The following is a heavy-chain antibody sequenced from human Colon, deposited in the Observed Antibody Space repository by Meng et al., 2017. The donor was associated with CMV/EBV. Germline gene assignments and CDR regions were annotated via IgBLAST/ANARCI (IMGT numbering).Heavy chain of an antibody. CDR3: VKSAEVGTQFFDY. J-gene: IGHJ4*02. V-gene: IGHV3-23*01. CDR1: GISFKSYA. D-gene: IGHD5-24*01. CDR2: ISSAGDEI. Sequence: GESLKISCAFSGISFKSYAMSWVRQAPGQGLEWVAVISSAGDEIYYADSVKGRFIVSRDNAKNMLFLQMNSLEVEDTAIYYCVKSAEVGTQFFDYWGQGTLVTVSS.